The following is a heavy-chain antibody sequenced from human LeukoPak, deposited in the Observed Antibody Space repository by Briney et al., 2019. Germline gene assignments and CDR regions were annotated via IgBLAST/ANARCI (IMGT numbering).Heavy chain of an antibody. CDR2: IYPGDSGT. CDR3: ARISDLAYCGGDCYSYYFDY. D-gene: IGHD2-21*01. V-gene: IGHV5-51*01. CDR1: GYSFTSYW. Sequence: GESLKISCKGSGYSFTSYWIGWVRQMPGKGLEWMGIIYPGDSGTRYSPSFQGQVTISADKSISTAYLQWSSLKASDTAMYYCARISDLAYCGGDCYSYYFDYWGQGTLVTVSS. J-gene: IGHJ4*02.